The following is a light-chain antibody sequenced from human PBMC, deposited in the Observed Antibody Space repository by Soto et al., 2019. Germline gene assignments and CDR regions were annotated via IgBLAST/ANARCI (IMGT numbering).Light chain of an antibody. V-gene: IGLV2-8*01. CDR3: SSSAGTNSFVL. J-gene: IGLJ3*02. Sequence: QSALTQPPSASGSPGQSVTISCTGTSSDIGGYNSVSWYQQHPGKAPKLMIYEVNKRPLGVPERFSGSKSGNTASLTVSGLQADDEAEYYGSSSAGTNSFVLFGGGTKLTVL. CDR2: EVN. CDR1: SSDIGGYNS.